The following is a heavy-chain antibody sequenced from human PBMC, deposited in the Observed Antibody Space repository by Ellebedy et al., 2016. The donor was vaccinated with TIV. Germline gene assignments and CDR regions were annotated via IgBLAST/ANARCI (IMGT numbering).Heavy chain of an antibody. CDR3: ARDPEVVPAALYMGRGGYYMDV. CDR1: RYTFTGYY. V-gene: IGHV1-2*02. D-gene: IGHD2-2*01. CDR2: INPNSGGT. Sequence: ASVKVSXKASRYTFTGYYMHWVRQAPGQGLEWMGWINPNSGGTNYAQKFQGRVTMTRDTSISTAYMELSRLRSDDTAVYYCARDPEVVPAALYMGRGGYYMDVWGKGTTVTVSS. J-gene: IGHJ6*03.